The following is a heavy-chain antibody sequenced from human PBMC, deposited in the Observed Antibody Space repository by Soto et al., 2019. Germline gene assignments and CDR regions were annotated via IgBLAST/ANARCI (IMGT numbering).Heavy chain of an antibody. Sequence: EVQLVESGGGLVQPGGSLRLSCAASGFTFSSYSMNWVRQAPGKGLEWVSYISSSSSTIYYADSVKGRFTISRDNAKNSLYLQMNSLRAEDTAVYYCARVPIPWTGFTYNWFDPWGQGTLVTVSS. D-gene: IGHD1-1*01. CDR1: GFTFSSYS. CDR2: ISSSSSTI. V-gene: IGHV3-48*01. J-gene: IGHJ5*02. CDR3: ARVPIPWTGFTYNWFDP.